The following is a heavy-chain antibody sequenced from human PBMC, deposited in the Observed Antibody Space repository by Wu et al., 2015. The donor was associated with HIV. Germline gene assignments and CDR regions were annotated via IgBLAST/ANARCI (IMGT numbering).Heavy chain of an antibody. CDR3: ARDGNSGYALYY. CDR2: IYYSGTT. D-gene: IGHD5-12*01. J-gene: IGHJ4*02. Sequence: VQLQQWAPGTGEAFTRPLSPHPALSLVAPSAVVITTGAGSASPQGRGLEWIGYIYYSGTTYYNPSLRSRITISVDTSKNQFSLKLSSVTAADTAVYYCARDGNSGYALYYWGQGTLVTVSS. V-gene: IGHV4-30-4*08. CDR1: VAPSAVVITT.